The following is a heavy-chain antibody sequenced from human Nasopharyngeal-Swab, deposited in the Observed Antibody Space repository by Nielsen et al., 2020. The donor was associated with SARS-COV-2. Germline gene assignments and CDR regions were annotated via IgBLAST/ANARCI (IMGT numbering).Heavy chain of an antibody. Sequence: GESLKISCAASGFTFRSYAISWVRQAPGKGLEWVSVISGSDHTTYYADSVKGRFTISRDNSKNTVNLQMNSLRVEDTAIYYCARAGKVAGKDYWGQGTLVTVSS. J-gene: IGHJ4*02. D-gene: IGHD6-19*01. CDR2: ISGSDHTT. CDR3: ARAGKVAGKDY. CDR1: GFTFRSYA. V-gene: IGHV3-23*01.